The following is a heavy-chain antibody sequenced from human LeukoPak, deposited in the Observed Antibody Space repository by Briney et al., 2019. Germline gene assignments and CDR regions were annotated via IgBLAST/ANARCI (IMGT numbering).Heavy chain of an antibody. CDR2: TNNRGNDH. CDR1: GFTFSSYS. Sequence: GGSLRLSCAASGFTFSSYSMNWVRQVPGKGLEWVSSTNNRGNDHYYADSVKGRFTISRDNAKNSLYLQMDRLRAEDTAVYYCAREGSIVPHQDLDCWGQGTLVTVSS. D-gene: IGHD2-8*01. J-gene: IGHJ4*02. V-gene: IGHV3-21*01. CDR3: AREGSIVPHQDLDC.